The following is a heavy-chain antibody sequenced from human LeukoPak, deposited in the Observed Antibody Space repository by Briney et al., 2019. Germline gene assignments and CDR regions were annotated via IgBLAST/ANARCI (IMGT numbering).Heavy chain of an antibody. CDR2: ISSSGSTI. J-gene: IGHJ4*02. V-gene: IGHV3-11*01. Sequence: GGSLRLSCAASGFTFSDYYMSWIRQAPGQGLEWVSYISSSGSTIYYADSVKGRFTISRDNAKNSLYLQMNSLRAEDTAVYYCARGEDYYDILTGSLDYWGQGTLVTVSS. CDR1: GFTFSDYY. D-gene: IGHD3-9*01. CDR3: ARGEDYYDILTGSLDY.